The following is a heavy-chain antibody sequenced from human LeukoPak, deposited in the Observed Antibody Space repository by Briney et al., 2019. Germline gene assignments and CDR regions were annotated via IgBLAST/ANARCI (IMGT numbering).Heavy chain of an antibody. J-gene: IGHJ5*02. V-gene: IGHV1-18*01. CDR3: ARDSPQWGLIVGWFDP. D-gene: IGHD2/OR15-2a*01. CDR2: ISAYNGNT. Sequence: ASVKVSCKASGHTFTSYGISWVRQAPGQGLEWMGWISAYNGNTNYAQKLQGRVTMTTDTSTSTAYMELRSLRSDDTAVYYCARDSPQWGLIVGWFDPWGQGTLVTVSS. CDR1: GHTFTSYG.